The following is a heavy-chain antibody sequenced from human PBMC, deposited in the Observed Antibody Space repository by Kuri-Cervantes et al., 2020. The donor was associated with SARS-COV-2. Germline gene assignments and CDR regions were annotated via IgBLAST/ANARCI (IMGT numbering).Heavy chain of an antibody. CDR2: VYYGGGT. CDR3: ARHGRLRWVGDYVIDY. CDR1: GGSIGSYH. V-gene: IGHV4-59*08. D-gene: IGHD4-17*01. J-gene: IGHJ4*02. Sequence: SETLSLTCTVSGGSIGSYHWDWIRLSPGKGLECIGYVYYGGGTKYNPSLKSRVTISVDTSKNQFSLKLSSVTAADTAVYYCARHGRLRWVGDYVIDYWGQGTLVTVSS.